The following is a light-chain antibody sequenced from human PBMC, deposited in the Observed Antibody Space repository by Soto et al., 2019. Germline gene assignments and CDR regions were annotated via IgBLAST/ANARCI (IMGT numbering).Light chain of an antibody. CDR3: QQSYNTPRT. Sequence: DIQMTQSPSSLSASVGGRGTITCRASQSIRSYLNWYQQKPGRAANLVIYAASSLQSGVTSRFSGSGSGTDFTLTISSLQPEDFATYYCQQSYNTPRTFGPGTKVDIK. CDR2: AAS. V-gene: IGKV1-39*01. J-gene: IGKJ3*01. CDR1: QSIRSY.